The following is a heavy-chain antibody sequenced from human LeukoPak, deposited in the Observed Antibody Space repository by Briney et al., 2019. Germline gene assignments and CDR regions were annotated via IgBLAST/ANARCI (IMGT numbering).Heavy chain of an antibody. J-gene: IGHJ4*02. CDR2: IYYSGST. CDR3: ARQVTFGYAYAYYFDY. V-gene: IGHV4-31*03. Sequence: SETLSLTCTVSGGSISSGGYYWSWIRQHPGKGLEWIGYIYYSGSTYYNPSLKSRVTISVDTSKNQFSLKLSSVTAADTAVYYCARQVTFGYAYAYYFDYWGQGSLVTVSS. D-gene: IGHD5-18*01. CDR1: GGSISSGGYY.